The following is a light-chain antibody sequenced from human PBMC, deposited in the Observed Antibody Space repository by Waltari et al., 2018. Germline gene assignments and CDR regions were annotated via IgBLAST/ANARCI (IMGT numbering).Light chain of an antibody. V-gene: IGLV1-47*01. CDR2: KNN. J-gene: IGLJ3*02. CDR1: SSNIGSNY. CDR3: AAWDDSLSGLV. Sequence: QSVLTQPPSASGTPGQKVTISCNGSSSNIGSNYVYWYQQLPGTAPKLLIFKNNQRPSGGPDRFSDSKSGTSASLAINGLRSEDEADYYCAAWDDSLSGLVLGGGTKVTVL.